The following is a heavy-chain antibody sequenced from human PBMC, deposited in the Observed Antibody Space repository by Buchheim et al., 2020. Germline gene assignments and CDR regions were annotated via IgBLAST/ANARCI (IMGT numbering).Heavy chain of an antibody. V-gene: IGHV3-74*01. CDR1: GFTFSSYW. CDR2: INSDGSST. Sequence: EVQLVESGGGLVQPGGSLRLSCAASGFTFSSYWMHWVRQAPGKGLVWVSRINSDGSSTSYADSVKGRFTISRDNAKNTLYLQMNSLRAEDTAVYYCARDGASQIWSGYYTYYYYYGMDVWGQGTT. CDR3: ARDGASQIWSGYYTYYYYYGMDV. J-gene: IGHJ6*02. D-gene: IGHD3-3*01.